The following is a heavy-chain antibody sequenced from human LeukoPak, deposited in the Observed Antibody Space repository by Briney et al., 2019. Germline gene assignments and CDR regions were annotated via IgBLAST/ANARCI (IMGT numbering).Heavy chain of an antibody. CDR1: GGSISSYY. D-gene: IGHD4-17*01. Sequence: SETLSLTCTVSGGSISSYYWSWIRQPAGEALEWIGRIYASGSTNYNPSLKSRVTMSVDTSKNQFSLKLSSVTAADTAVYYCARGVTNYYYYYMDVWGKGTTVTVSS. J-gene: IGHJ6*03. CDR3: ARGVTNYYYYYMDV. V-gene: IGHV4-4*07. CDR2: IYASGST.